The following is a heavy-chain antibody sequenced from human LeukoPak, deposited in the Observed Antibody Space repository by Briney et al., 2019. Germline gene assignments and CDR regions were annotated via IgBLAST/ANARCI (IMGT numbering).Heavy chain of an antibody. CDR2: ISSSSSYI. CDR3: ARDVRYGGSGSNLY. J-gene: IGHJ4*02. D-gene: IGHD3-10*01. CDR1: GFTFSSYS. V-gene: IGHV3-21*01. Sequence: GGSLRLSCAASGFTFSSYSMNWVRQAPGKGLEWVSSISSSSSYIYYADPVKGRFTISRDNAKNSLYLQMNSLRAEDTAVYYCARDVRYGGSGSNLYWGQGTLVTVSS.